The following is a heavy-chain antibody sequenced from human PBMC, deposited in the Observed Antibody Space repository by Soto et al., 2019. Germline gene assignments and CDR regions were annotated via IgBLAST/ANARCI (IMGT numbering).Heavy chain of an antibody. CDR1: GFTFSSYS. CDR2: ISSSSTI. V-gene: IGHV3-48*02. D-gene: IGHD2-21*01. CDR3: ARGLGVANNWFDP. J-gene: IGHJ5*02. Sequence: EVQLVESGGGLVQPGGSLRLSCAASGFTFSSYSMNWVRQAPGKGLEWVSYISSSSTIYYADSVKGRFTISRDNAKNSLYLQMNSRRDEDTAVYYCARGLGVANNWFDPWGQGTLVTVSS.